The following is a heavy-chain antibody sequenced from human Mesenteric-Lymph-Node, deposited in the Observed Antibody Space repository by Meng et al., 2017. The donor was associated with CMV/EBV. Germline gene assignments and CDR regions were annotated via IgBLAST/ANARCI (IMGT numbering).Heavy chain of an antibody. CDR3: TSRTSTTRVLLAPFDY. J-gene: IGHJ4*02. Sequence: GGSITSNNWWTWVRQPPGKGLEWIGEVWHRGDTNYNPSLKSRVTISVDKSKNQFSLRLTSVTAADTAVYYCTSRTSTTRVLLAPFDYWGQGALVTVSS. CDR1: GGSITSNNW. CDR2: VWHRGDT. D-gene: IGHD2/OR15-2a*01. V-gene: IGHV4-4*02.